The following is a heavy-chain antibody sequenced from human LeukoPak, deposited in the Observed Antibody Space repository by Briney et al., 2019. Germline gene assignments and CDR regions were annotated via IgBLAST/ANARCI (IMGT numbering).Heavy chain of an antibody. CDR1: GYTFTGYY. D-gene: IGHD3-10*01. CDR3: ASNPMVRGVRQDY. V-gene: IGHV1-2*02. Sequence: GASVKVSCKASGYTFTGYYMHWVRQAPGQGLEWMGWINPNSGGTNYAQKFQGRVTMTRDTSISTAYMELSRLRSDDTAVYYCASNPMVRGVRQDYWGQGTLVTVSS. J-gene: IGHJ4*02. CDR2: INPNSGGT.